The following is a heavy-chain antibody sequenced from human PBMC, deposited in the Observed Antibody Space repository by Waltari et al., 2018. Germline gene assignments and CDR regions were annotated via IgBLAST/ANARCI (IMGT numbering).Heavy chain of an antibody. CDR2: IYSGGAT. D-gene: IGHD1-26*01. CDR3: ARATATGATPKY. CDR1: GFTFSSYS. J-gene: IGHJ4*02. V-gene: IGHV3-66*02. Sequence: EVQLVESGGGLVKPGGSLRLSCAASGFTFSSYSMNWVRQAPGKGLEWVSIIYSGGATYYADSVKGRFTISRDNSRNTVDLQLNSLRLEDSAIYYCARATATGATPKYWGQGTLVTVSS.